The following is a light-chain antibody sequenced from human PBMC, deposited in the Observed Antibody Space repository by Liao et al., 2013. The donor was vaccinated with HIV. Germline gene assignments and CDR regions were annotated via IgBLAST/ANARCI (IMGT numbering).Light chain of an antibody. CDR1: KLGDRY. Sequence: SYELTQPPSVSVSAGQTASITCSGHKLGDRYACWYQQKPGQSPVLVIYQDNKRPSGIPERFSGSNSGNTATLTISRVEAGDEADYYCQVWDSASTHPVIFGGGTKLTVL. J-gene: IGLJ2*01. CDR3: QVWDSASTHPVI. CDR2: QDN. V-gene: IGLV3-1*01.